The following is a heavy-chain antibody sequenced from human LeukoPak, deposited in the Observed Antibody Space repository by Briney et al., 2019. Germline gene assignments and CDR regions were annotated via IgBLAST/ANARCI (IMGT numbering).Heavy chain of an antibody. CDR2: ISGSGGST. CDR1: GFTFSIYA. J-gene: IGHJ3*02. CDR3: AKGHSSGYYFDAFDI. Sequence: GGSLRLSCAASGFTFSIYAMSWVRRAPGKGLEWASAISGSGGSTYYADSVKGRFTISRDNSKNTLYLQMNSLRAEDTAAYYCAKGHSSGYYFDAFDIWGQGTMVTVSS. D-gene: IGHD3-22*01. V-gene: IGHV3-23*01.